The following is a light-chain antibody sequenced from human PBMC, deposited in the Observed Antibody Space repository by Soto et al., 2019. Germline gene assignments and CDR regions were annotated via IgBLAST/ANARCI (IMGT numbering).Light chain of an antibody. CDR1: QSVKGNY. Sequence: EIVLTQSPATLSLSPGKRATLSCRASQSVKGNYLAWYQQKPGQAPRLLIYGSFTRAIGIPDRFSGSGSGTDFTLTISRLEPEDFAVYYCQQYGTSPKTFGQGTTVEV. V-gene: IGKV3-20*01. CDR3: QQYGTSPKT. CDR2: GSF. J-gene: IGKJ1*01.